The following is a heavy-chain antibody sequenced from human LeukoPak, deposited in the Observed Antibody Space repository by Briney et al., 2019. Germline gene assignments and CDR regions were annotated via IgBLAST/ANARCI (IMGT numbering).Heavy chain of an antibody. J-gene: IGHJ6*03. V-gene: IGHV4-34*01. D-gene: IGHD2-2*01. Sequence: PSETLSLTCAVYGGSFSGYYWSWIRQPPGKGLEWIGEINHSGSTNYNPSLKSRVTISVDTSKNQFSLKLSSVTAADTAVYYCARHAIVVVPAAIYHYYYYMDVWGKGTTVTISS. CDR3: ARHAIVVVPAAIYHYYYYMDV. CDR1: GGSFSGYY. CDR2: INHSGST.